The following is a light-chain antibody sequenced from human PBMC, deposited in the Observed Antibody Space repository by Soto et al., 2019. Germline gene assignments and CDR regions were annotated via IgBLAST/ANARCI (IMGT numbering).Light chain of an antibody. CDR3: QKYNSAPLT. CDR2: AAS. Sequence: DIQMTQSPSSLSASFGDRATMTCRASQGIGTYLAWFQQRPGNTPKLLIYAASTLQSGVPSRFSGSGSGTDFTLTISSLQPEDVATYYCQKYNSAPLTFGGGTKVDIK. J-gene: IGKJ4*01. CDR1: QGIGTY. V-gene: IGKV1-27*01.